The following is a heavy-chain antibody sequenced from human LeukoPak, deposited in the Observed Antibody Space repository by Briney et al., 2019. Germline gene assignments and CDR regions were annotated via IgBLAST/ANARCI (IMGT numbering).Heavy chain of an antibody. Sequence: PGGSLRLSCAASGFTFSSYAMHWVRQAPGKGLDWVAFIHHDGSNKYYADSVRGRFTISRDNSKNTLYLQMNSLRAEDTAVYYCAKDSSGYYYADAFDIWGQGTMVTVSS. V-gene: IGHV3-30*02. CDR2: IHHDGSNK. CDR3: AKDSSGYYYADAFDI. D-gene: IGHD3-22*01. J-gene: IGHJ3*02. CDR1: GFTFSSYA.